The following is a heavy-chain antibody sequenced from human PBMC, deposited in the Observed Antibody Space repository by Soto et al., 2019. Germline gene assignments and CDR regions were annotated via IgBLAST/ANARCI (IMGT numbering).Heavy chain of an antibody. CDR1: GYTFTSYD. V-gene: IGHV1-8*01. Sequence: RASVKVSCKASGYTFTSYDINWVRQATGQGLEWMGWMNPNSGNTGYAQKFQGRVTTTRNTSISTAYMELSSLRSEDTAVYYCARVALSGSYYYYYYGMDVWGQGTTVTVSS. CDR3: ARVALSGSYYYYYYGMDV. CDR2: MNPNSGNT. D-gene: IGHD1-26*01. J-gene: IGHJ6*02.